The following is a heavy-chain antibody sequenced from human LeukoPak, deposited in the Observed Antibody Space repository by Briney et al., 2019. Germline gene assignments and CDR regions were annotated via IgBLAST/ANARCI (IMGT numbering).Heavy chain of an antibody. Sequence: GASVKVSCKAPGYIFTDYYMHWVRQAPGQELGWMGRINPNSGGTNYAQKFQGRVTMTRDTSISTAYMELSRLRSDDTAVYYCARVEGGSFMAFFGYWGQGTLVTVSS. CDR2: INPNSGGT. J-gene: IGHJ4*02. CDR3: ARVEGGSFMAFFGY. V-gene: IGHV1-2*06. D-gene: IGHD1-26*01. CDR1: GYIFTDYY.